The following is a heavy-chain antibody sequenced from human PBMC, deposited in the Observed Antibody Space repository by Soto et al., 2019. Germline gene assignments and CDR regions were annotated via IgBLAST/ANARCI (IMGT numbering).Heavy chain of an antibody. Sequence: SETLSLTCTVSGDAVISESYNFPWFRQSPWSGWGWMGYITYSVDIRINTSVKSRVTITVETSKNQFSLKLRSVTAADTAVYYCARDRDGVPSGTLRYHYGMVVGGQGTTVTVSS. CDR3: ARDRDGVPSGTLRYHYGMVV. CDR2: ITYSVDI. D-gene: IGHD2-8*01. J-gene: IGHJ6*02. CDR1: GDAVISESYN. V-gene: IGHV4-61*01.